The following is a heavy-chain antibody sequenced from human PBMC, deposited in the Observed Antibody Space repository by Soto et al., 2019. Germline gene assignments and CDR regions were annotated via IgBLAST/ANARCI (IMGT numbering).Heavy chain of an antibody. Sequence: SETLSLTCAVYGGSFSGYYWSWIRQPPGKGLEWIGEINHSGSTNYNPSLKSRVTISADTSKNQFSLKVSSVTAADTAIYYCTISPCSGGTCYFFDSWGQGTPVTVSS. D-gene: IGHD2-15*01. CDR3: TISPCSGGTCYFFDS. J-gene: IGHJ4*02. CDR1: GGSFSGYY. CDR2: INHSGST. V-gene: IGHV4-34*01.